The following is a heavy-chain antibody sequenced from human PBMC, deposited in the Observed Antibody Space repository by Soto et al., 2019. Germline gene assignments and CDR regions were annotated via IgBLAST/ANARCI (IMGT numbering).Heavy chain of an antibody. CDR2: ISGSGGST. D-gene: IGHD3-3*01. CDR3: AKDLGIFGVVTSQAY. J-gene: IGHJ4*02. Sequence: GGSLRLSCAASGFTFSSNAMSWVRQAPGKGLEWVSAISGSGGSTYYADSVKGRFTISRDNSKNTLYLQMNSLRAEDTAVYYCAKDLGIFGVVTSQAYWGQGTLVTVSS. CDR1: GFTFSSNA. V-gene: IGHV3-23*01.